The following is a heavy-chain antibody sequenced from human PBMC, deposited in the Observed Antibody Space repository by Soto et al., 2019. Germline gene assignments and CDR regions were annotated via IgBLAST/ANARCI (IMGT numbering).Heavy chain of an antibody. V-gene: IGHV4-34*01. CDR3: ASGLIWFGEPGNMDV. J-gene: IGHJ6*03. D-gene: IGHD3-10*01. Sequence: SETLSLTCAVYGASFSGYYWSWIRQPPGKGLEWIGEINHSGSTNYNPSLKSRVTISVDTSKNQFSLKLSSVTAADTAVYYCASGLIWFGEPGNMDVWGKGTTVTV. CDR1: GASFSGYY. CDR2: INHSGST.